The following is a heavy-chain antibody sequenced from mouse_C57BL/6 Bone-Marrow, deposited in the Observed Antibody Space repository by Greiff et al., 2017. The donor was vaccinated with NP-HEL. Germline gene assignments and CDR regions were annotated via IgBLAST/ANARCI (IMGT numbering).Heavy chain of an antibody. D-gene: IGHD2-4*01. Sequence: QVQLQQSGTELVKPGASVKLSCKASGYTFTSYWMHWVKQRPGQGLEWIGNINPSNGGTNYNEKFKSKATLTVDKSSSTAYMQLSSLTSEDSAVYYCARKGIYYDYSFAYWGQGTLVTVSA. CDR2: INPSNGGT. J-gene: IGHJ3*01. CDR3: ARKGIYYDYSFAY. CDR1: GYTFTSYW. V-gene: IGHV1-53*01.